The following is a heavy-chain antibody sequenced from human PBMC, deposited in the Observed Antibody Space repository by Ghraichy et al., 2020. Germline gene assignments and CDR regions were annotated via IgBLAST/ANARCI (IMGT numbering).Heavy chain of an antibody. D-gene: IGHD4-11*01. CDR1: GGSISSYY. Sequence: ETLSLTCTVSGGSISSYYWSWIRQPPGKGLEWIGYIYYSGSTNYNPSLKSRVTISVDTSKNQFSLKLSSVTAADTAVYYCARRGVTFGGYYYYGMDVWGQGTTVTVSS. J-gene: IGHJ6*02. CDR2: IYYSGST. CDR3: ARRGVTFGGYYYYGMDV. V-gene: IGHV4-59*01.